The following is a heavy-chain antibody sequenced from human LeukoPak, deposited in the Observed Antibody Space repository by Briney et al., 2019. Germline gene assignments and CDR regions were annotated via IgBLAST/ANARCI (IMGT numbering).Heavy chain of an antibody. CDR3: ARERISKNWFDP. CDR2: IYTSGST. CDR1: GGSFSGYY. D-gene: IGHD3-3*02. V-gene: IGHV4-4*07. Sequence: SETLSLICAVYGGSFSGYYWSWIRQPAGKGLEWIGRIYTSGSTNYNPSLKSRVTMSVDTSKNQFSLKLSSVTAADTAVYYCARERISKNWFDPWGQGTLVTVSS. J-gene: IGHJ5*02.